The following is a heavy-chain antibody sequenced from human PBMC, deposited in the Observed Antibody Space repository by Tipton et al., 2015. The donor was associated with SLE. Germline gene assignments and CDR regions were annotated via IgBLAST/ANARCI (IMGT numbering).Heavy chain of an antibody. CDR3: ARDDWGNYYGMDV. D-gene: IGHD3-9*01. J-gene: IGHJ6*02. CDR2: IYHSGST. Sequence: TLSLTCTVSGGSISSSSYYWGWIRQPPGKGLEWVGSIYHSGSTYYNPSLKSRLTISVDTPKNQFSLKLTSVTAADTAVYYCARDDWGNYYGMDVWGQGTTVTVSS. V-gene: IGHV4-39*07. CDR1: GGSISSSSYY.